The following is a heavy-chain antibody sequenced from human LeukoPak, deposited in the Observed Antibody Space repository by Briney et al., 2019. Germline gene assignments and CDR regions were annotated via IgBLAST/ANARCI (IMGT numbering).Heavy chain of an antibody. D-gene: IGHD6-13*01. CDR2: IKPDGSET. CDR3: GGFGYEAAVDL. Sequence: PGGSLRLSCAASGFTFSTYWMTWVRQAPGKGLEWVANIKPDGSETYYVDPVKGRFTISRDNAKSFLYLQMNSLRGEDSAVYYCGGFGYEAAVDLWGQGTLVTVS. V-gene: IGHV3-7*01. CDR1: GFTFSTYW. J-gene: IGHJ4*02.